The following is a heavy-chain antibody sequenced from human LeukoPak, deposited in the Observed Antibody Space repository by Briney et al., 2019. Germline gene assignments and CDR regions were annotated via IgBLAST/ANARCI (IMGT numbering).Heavy chain of an antibody. CDR3: ARVKTCGPAPYFGY. CDR2: ISSSSSYI. J-gene: IGHJ4*02. Sequence: GGSLRLSCAASGFTFSSYSMNWVRQAPGKGLEWVSSISSSSSYIYYADSVKGRFTTSRDNAKTSLYLKMNSLRAEDTAVHYCARVKTCGPAPYFGYWEQGSPATVSS. D-gene: IGHD1-14*01. CDR1: GFTFSSYS. V-gene: IGHV3-21*01.